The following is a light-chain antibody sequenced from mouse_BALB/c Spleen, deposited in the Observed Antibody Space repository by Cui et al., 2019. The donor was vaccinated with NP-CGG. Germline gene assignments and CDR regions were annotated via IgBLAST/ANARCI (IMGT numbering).Light chain of an antibody. J-gene: IGLJ1*01. CDR2: GTN. V-gene: IGLV1*01. CDR3: ALWYSNHLWV. Sequence: QAVVTQESALTTSPGETVTLTCRSSTGAVTTSNYANWVQEKPDHLFTGLIGGTNNRAPGVPARFSGSLIGDKAALTITGAQTEDEAIYFCALWYSNHLWVFGGGTKLTVL. CDR1: TGAVTTSNY.